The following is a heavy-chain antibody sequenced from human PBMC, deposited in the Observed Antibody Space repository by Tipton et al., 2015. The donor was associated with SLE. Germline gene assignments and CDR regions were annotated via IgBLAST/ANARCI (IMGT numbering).Heavy chain of an antibody. D-gene: IGHD1-1*01. CDR1: GGSISGHY. CDR3: ARDLEAFDI. V-gene: IGHV4-59*11. CDR2: IYYSGST. J-gene: IGHJ3*02. Sequence: TLSLTCTVSGGSISGHYWSWIRQPPGKGLEWIGYIYYSGSTNYNPSLKSRVTISVDTSKNQFSLKLSSVTAADTAVYYCARDLEAFDIWGQGTMVTVSS.